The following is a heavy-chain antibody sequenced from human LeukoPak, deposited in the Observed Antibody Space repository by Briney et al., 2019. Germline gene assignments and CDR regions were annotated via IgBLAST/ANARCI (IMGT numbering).Heavy chain of an antibody. V-gene: IGHV3-21*01. CDR1: GFTFSSYS. J-gene: IGHJ4*02. Sequence: GGSLRLSCAASGFTFSSYSMNWVRQAPGKVLEWVSSISSSGSYIYYADSVKGRFTISRDNAKNSLYLQMNSLRAEATAVYYCARLAVAGTFQLFDYWGQGTLVTVSS. D-gene: IGHD6-19*01. CDR3: ARLAVAGTFQLFDY. CDR2: ISSSGSYI.